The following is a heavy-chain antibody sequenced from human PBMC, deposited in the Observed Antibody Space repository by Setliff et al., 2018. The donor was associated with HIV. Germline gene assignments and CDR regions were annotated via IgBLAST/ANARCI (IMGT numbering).Heavy chain of an antibody. V-gene: IGHV4-31*03. CDR3: ARLSDTAMASFDS. J-gene: IGHJ4*02. CDR2: IHNSGST. Sequence: PSETLSLTCSVSGGSISSGGYYWSWIRQHPGKGLEWIGYIHNSGSTYYNPSLRSRVTMSIDTSKNQFSLKVKSVTAADTAVYYCARLSDTAMASFDSWGQGTLVTVSS. D-gene: IGHD5-18*01. CDR1: GGSISSGGYY.